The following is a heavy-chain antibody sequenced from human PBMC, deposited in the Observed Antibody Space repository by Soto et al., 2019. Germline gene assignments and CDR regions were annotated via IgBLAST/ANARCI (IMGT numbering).Heavy chain of an antibody. CDR1: GGSISSYY. Sequence: QVQLQESGPGLVKPSETLSLTCTVSGGSISSYYWSWIRQPPGKGLEWIGYIYYSGSTNYKPSLKSRITISVDTSKYQSSLKLSSVTAADTAVYYCARRYGYSFDYWGQGTLVTVSS. J-gene: IGHJ4*02. D-gene: IGHD1-1*01. V-gene: IGHV4-59*12. CDR2: IYYSGST. CDR3: ARRYGYSFDY.